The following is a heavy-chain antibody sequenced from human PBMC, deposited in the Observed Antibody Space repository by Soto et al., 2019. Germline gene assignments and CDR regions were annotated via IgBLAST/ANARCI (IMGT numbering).Heavy chain of an antibody. J-gene: IGHJ4*02. V-gene: IGHV3-74*01. CDR1: GFIFKMYW. CDR2: IYNDGTYS. D-gene: IGHD3-10*01. CDR3: TRGPRPISTGTGAY. Sequence: PGGSLSLSCAASGFIFKMYWMHWVRQSPGKGLVWISRIYNDGTYSDYADSVRGRFTISRDNVNDTLYLQMNNLRAEDSGLYYCTRGPRPISTGTGAYWGQGTQVTVSS.